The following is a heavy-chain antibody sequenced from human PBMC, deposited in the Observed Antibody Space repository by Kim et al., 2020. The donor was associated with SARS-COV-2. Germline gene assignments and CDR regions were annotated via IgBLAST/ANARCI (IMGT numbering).Heavy chain of an antibody. J-gene: IGHJ4*02. CDR2: N. CDR3: ARDLYNLIDY. D-gene: IGHD3-10*01. V-gene: IGHV6-1*01. Sequence: NDYAVSVKSRITINPDTSKNQFSLKLNSVTPEDTAVYYCARDLYNLIDYWGQGTLVTVSS.